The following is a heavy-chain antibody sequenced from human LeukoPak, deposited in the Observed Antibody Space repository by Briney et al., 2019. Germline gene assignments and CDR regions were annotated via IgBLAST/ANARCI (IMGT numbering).Heavy chain of an antibody. CDR3: TTDLVVVVTAPYYIDV. CDR2: IKRKTDGGTT. CDR1: GFTFSNAW. V-gene: IGHV3-15*01. Sequence: GGSLRLSCAASGFTFSNAWMSWVRQAPGKGVEWVGRIKRKTDGGTTDYAAPVKGTFTISIDDSKNTLYLQMNSLKTEDTAVYYCTTDLVVVVTAPYYIDVWGKGTTVTVSS. D-gene: IGHD2-21*02. J-gene: IGHJ6*03.